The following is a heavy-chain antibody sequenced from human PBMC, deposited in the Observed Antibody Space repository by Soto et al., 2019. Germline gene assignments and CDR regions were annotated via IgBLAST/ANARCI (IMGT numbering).Heavy chain of an antibody. J-gene: IGHJ6*02. Sequence: QVQLVQSGAEVKKPGSSVKVSCEASGGTFSSYAISWVRQAPGQGLEWMGWISAYNGNTNYAQKLQGRVNVTTEATTSTAYMELRSLRSDHPAVYYCARDPRYWSSTSCSYYYYGMDVWGQGTTVTVSS. V-gene: IGHV1-18*01. D-gene: IGHD2-2*01. CDR2: ISAYNGNT. CDR3: ARDPRYWSSTSCSYYYYGMDV. CDR1: GGTFSSYA.